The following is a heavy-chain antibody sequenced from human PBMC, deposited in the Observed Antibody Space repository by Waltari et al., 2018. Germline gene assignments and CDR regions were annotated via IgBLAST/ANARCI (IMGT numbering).Heavy chain of an antibody. V-gene: IGHV3-23*01. CDR3: VKDIFRWAFDI. D-gene: IGHD3-9*01. CDR2: IGSDLNT. Sequence: EVELLESGGGLVPPGGSLSLSCQTSGFTFSGNAMGWVRQAPGKGLEFVSGIGSDLNTHYADSVKGRFTISRDNSKNTLYLQMNSLRAEDTALYYCVKDIFRWAFDIWGQGTMVTVSS. J-gene: IGHJ3*02. CDR1: GFTFSGNA.